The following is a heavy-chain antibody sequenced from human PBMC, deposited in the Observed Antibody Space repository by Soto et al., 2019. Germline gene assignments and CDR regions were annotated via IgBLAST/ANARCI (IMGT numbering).Heavy chain of an antibody. D-gene: IGHD3-16*02. CDR1: GFTFSNAW. CDR3: TTDRYYDYILGSYRYKSEDY. J-gene: IGHJ4*02. Sequence: EVQLVESGGGLVKPGGSLRLSCAASGFTFSNAWMSWVRQAPGKGLEWVGRIKSKTDGGTTDYAAPVKGRFTISRDDSKNTLYLQMNSLKTEDTAVYYCTTDRYYDYILGSYRYKSEDYWGQGTLVTVSS. CDR2: IKSKTDGGTT. V-gene: IGHV3-15*01.